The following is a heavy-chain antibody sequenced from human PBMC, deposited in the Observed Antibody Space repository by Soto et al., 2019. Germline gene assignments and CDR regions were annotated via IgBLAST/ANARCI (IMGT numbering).Heavy chain of an antibody. CDR2: INHSGST. V-gene: IGHV4-34*01. D-gene: IGHD5-18*01. J-gene: IGHJ4*02. Sequence: PSETLSLTCSVYGGSFSGYYWSWIRQPPGKGLEWIGEINHSGSTNYNPSLKSRVTISVDTSKNQFSLKLSSVTAADTAVYYCARGLKEGYRYGYAYWRKGTLVTVSS. CDR1: GGSFSGYY. CDR3: ARGLKEGYRYGYAY.